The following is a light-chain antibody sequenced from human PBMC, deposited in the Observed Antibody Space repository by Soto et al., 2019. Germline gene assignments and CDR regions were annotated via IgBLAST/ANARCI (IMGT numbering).Light chain of an antibody. J-gene: IGKJ2*01. Sequence: DIVMTQSPATLSVSPGDRATLSCRASQSVSSNLAWYQHKPGQAPRLLIYGASTRATGIPARFSASGSGREFSLTISILQSEDFAVYYCQQYKNWHPKHYTFGQGTKLEIK. V-gene: IGKV3-15*01. CDR3: QQYKNWHPKHYT. CDR2: GAS. CDR1: QSVSSN.